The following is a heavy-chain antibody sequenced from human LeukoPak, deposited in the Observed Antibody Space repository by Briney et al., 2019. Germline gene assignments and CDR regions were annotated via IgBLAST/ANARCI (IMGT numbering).Heavy chain of an antibody. CDR1: GFSFTNYG. V-gene: IGHV3-30*18. CDR3: AKGRGTTVTAAANY. D-gene: IGHD4-17*01. J-gene: IGHJ4*02. CDR2: IIYDGYYK. Sequence: PGGSLRLSCAASGFSFTNYGVHWVRQAPGKGLEWVAVIIYDGYYKYYADSVKGRFTISRDDSKNTLFLQFNSLRADDTAVYYCAKGRGTTVTAAANYWGQGTLVTVSS.